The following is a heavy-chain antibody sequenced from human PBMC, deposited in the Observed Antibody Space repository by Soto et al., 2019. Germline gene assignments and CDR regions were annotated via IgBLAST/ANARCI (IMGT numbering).Heavy chain of an antibody. CDR2: IIPIFGTA. D-gene: IGHD2-8*01. CDR1: GGTFSSYA. CDR3: ARDLEVGVDGYFDY. V-gene: IGHV1-69*13. J-gene: IGHJ4*02. Sequence: SVKVSCKASGGTFSSYAISWVRQAPGQGLEWMGGIIPIFGTANYAQKFQGRVTITADESTSTAYMELSSLRSEDTAVYYCARDLEVGVDGYFDYWGQGTMVTVYS.